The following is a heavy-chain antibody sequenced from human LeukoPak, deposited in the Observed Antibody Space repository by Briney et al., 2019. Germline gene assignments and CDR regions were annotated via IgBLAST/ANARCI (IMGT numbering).Heavy chain of an antibody. D-gene: IGHD2-2*01. CDR3: ARGGLGTSCFN. V-gene: IGHV3-23*01. CDR1: GFAFNTYA. CDR2: ISGVGPGT. J-gene: IGHJ4*02. Sequence: GGSLRLSCAASGFAFNTYAMTWVRQAPGKGLEWVSSISGVGPGTYYADSVKGRFTISRDNSKNTLYLQMDSLRTEDTAVYFCARGGLGTSCFNWGQGTLVTVSS.